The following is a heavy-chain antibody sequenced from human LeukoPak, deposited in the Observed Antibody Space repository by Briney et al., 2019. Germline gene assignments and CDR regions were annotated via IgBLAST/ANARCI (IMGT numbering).Heavy chain of an antibody. V-gene: IGHV4-59*08. J-gene: IGHJ3*02. CDR1: GGSISSYY. Sequence: SSETLSLTCTVSGGSISSYYWSWIRQPPGKGLEWIGYIYYSGSTNYNPSLKSRVTISVDTSKNQFSLKLNSVTAADTAVYYCARHAYGDXGNAFDIWGQGTMVTVSS. CDR3: ARHAYGDXGNAFDI. CDR2: IYYSGST. D-gene: IGHD4-17*01.